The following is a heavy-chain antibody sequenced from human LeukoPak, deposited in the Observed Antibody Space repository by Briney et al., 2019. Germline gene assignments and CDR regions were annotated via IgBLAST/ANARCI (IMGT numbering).Heavy chain of an antibody. CDR1: GSIFRNYA. D-gene: IGHD4/OR15-4a*01. J-gene: IGHJ4*02. V-gene: IGHV3-23*01. CDR3: AKESGALGAPLYDY. CDR2: ISDNGGGT. Sequence: GGSLRLSCVASGSIFRNYAMSWVRQAPGEGLEWVSGISDNGGGTYYADSVKGRFTISRDNSKNMLYLQMNSLRAEDTAVYYCAKESGALGAPLYDYWGQGILVTGSS.